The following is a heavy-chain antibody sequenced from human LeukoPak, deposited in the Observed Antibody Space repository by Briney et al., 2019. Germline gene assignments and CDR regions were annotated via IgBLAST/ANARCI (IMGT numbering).Heavy chain of an antibody. CDR2: IIPIFGTA. CDR3: ARSAGTGYNWFDP. Sequence: SVKVSCKASGGTFSSYAISWVRQDPGQGLEWMGGIIPIFGTANYAQKFQGRVTITADESTSTAYMELSSLRSEDTAVYYCARSAGTGYNWFDPWGQGTLVTVSS. D-gene: IGHD6-13*01. CDR1: GGTFSSYA. J-gene: IGHJ5*02. V-gene: IGHV1-69*13.